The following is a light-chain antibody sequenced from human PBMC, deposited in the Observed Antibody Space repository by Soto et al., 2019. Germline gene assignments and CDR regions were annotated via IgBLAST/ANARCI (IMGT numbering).Light chain of an antibody. CDR3: HQYAYWPLT. J-gene: IGKJ4*01. CDR1: QNVGIN. Sequence: EAVMTQSPATLSVSPGERATLSCRISQNVGINLAWYQQKPGQAPRLLISGASTRATGIPARFSGSGSGTEFSLTISSLQSEDFALYFCHQYAYWPLTFGGGTKVQI. V-gene: IGKV3-15*01. CDR2: GAS.